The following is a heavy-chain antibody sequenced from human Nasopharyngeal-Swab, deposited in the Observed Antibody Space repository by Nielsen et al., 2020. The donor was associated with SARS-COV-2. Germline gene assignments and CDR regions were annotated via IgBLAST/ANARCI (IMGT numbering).Heavy chain of an antibody. CDR1: GFTFSSYS. CDR2: ISSSSSTI. Sequence: GASLKISCAASGFTFSSYSMNWVRQAPGKGLEWVSYISSSSSTIYYADSVKGRFTISRGNAKNSLYLQMNSLRAEDTAVYYCAREGRWELPVPFDYWGQGTLVTVSS. V-gene: IGHV3-48*04. CDR3: AREGRWELPVPFDY. D-gene: IGHD1-26*01. J-gene: IGHJ4*02.